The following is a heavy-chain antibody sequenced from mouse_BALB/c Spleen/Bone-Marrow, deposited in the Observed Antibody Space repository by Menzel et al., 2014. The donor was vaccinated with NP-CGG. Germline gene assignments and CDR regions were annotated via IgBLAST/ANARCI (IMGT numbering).Heavy chain of an antibody. CDR1: GYTFTNYW. J-gene: IGHJ4*01. CDR2: IYPGGGYT. Sequence: VQLQESGAELVRPGTSVKISCKASGYTFTNYWLGWVKQMPGHGLEWIGDIYPGGGYTNYNEKFKGKATLTADTSSSNAYMQRSRLTSEDSAVYECARGNGPYAMDYWGQGTSGTVSS. CDR3: ARGNGPYAMDY. V-gene: IGHV1-63*02. D-gene: IGHD1-1*02.